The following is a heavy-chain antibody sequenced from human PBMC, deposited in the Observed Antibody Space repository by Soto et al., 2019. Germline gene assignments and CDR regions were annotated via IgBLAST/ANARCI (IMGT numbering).Heavy chain of an antibody. CDR2: ISPSGSP. J-gene: IGHJ5*02. CDR1: GGPVNSGGYS. D-gene: IGHD2-8*01. V-gene: IGHV4-30-2*01. CDR3: ARGVLA. Sequence: PSETLSLTCSVSGGPVNSGGYSWSWIRQPPGKGLEWIGFISPSGSPAYKPSLKSRVTISVDRSNNQISLELSSVTAADTAVYYCARGVLAWGPGTLVTVSS.